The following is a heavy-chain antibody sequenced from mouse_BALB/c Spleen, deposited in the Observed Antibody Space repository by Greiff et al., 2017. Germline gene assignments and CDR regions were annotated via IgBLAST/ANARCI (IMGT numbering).Heavy chain of an antibody. CDR2: ISSGSSTI. CDR3: ARRMRDSSGYGDFDY. V-gene: IGHV5-17*02. J-gene: IGHJ2*01. D-gene: IGHD3-2*01. CDR1: GFTFSSFG. Sequence: EVHLVESGGGLVQPGGSRKLSCAASGFTFSSFGMHWVRQAPEKGLEWVAYISSGSSTIYYADTVKGRFTISRDNPKNTLFLQMTSLRSEDTAMYYCARRMRDSSGYGDFDYWGQGTTLTVSS.